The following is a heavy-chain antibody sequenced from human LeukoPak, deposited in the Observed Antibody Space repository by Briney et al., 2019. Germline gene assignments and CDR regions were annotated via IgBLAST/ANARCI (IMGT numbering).Heavy chain of an antibody. V-gene: IGHV3-7*03. CDR3: ARWPHCQDF. J-gene: IGHJ4*02. Sequence: GGSLRLSCAASGFTFSDFYMSWVRQAPGRGLEWVANINKDGSEEKYVDSVKGRFTISRDNAKNSLYLQMSSLRADDTAVYYCARWPHCQDFWGRGTRVTVSS. CDR1: GFTFSDFY. CDR2: INKDGSEE.